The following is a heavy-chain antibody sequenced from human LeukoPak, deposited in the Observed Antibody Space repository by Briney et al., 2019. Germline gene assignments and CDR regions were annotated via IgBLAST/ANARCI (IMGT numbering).Heavy chain of an antibody. CDR2: ISSSSSTI. CDR3: ASLYDYGGNSDFDY. Sequence: PGGSLRLSCAASGFTFSNYNIHWVRQAPGKGLEWVSYISSSSSTIYYADSVKGRFTISRDNAKNSLYLQMNSLRAEDTAVYYCASLYDYGGNSDFDYWGQGTLVAVSS. V-gene: IGHV3-48*04. D-gene: IGHD4-23*01. CDR1: GFTFSNYN. J-gene: IGHJ4*02.